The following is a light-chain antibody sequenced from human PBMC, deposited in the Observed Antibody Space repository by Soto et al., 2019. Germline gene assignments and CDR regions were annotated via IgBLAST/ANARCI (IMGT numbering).Light chain of an antibody. CDR2: DAS. CDR3: QQYNNWPLS. CDR1: QSVSSY. J-gene: IGKJ1*01. Sequence: IVLTQSPAALSLSPGERATLSCRASQSVSSYLAWYQQKPGQAPRLLIYDASNRATGIPARFSGSGSGTEFTLTISSLQSEDFAVYYCQQYNNWPLSFGQGTMVDI. V-gene: IGKV3-11*01.